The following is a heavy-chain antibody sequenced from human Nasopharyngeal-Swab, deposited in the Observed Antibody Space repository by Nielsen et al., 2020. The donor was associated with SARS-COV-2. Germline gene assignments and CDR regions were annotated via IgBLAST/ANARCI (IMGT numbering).Heavy chain of an antibody. CDR1: GGSISSGGYY. CDR2: INHSGST. V-gene: IGHV4-34*01. CDR3: ARGQERGYSYGYQGYYYYYMDV. J-gene: IGHJ6*03. D-gene: IGHD5-18*01. Sequence: SETLSLTCAVSGGSISSGGYYWSWIRQPPGKGLEWIGEINHSGSTNYNPSLKSRVTISVDTSKNQFSLKLSSVTAADTAVYYCARGQERGYSYGYQGYYYYYMDVWGKGTTVTVSS.